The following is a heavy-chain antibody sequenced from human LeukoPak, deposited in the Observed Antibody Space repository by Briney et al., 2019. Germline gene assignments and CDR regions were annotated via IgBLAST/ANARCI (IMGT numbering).Heavy chain of an antibody. CDR3: IVFGDSNH. CDR2: IHTSGDT. CDR1: GFTFSSYT. J-gene: IGHJ5*02. D-gene: IGHD4-17*01. V-gene: IGHV3-23*05. Sequence: GGSLRLSCAASGFTFSSYTMSWVRQAPGKGLEWVSAIHTSGDTCYADSVKGRFTISRDTSKNTLYLQINSLRVEDTAVYYCIVFGDSNHWGQGTLVTVSS.